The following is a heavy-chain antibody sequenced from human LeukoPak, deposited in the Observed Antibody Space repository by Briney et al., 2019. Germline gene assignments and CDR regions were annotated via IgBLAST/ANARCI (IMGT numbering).Heavy chain of an antibody. Sequence: GSLRLSCAASGFTFSSYAMHWVRQAPGKGLEWVAVISYDGSSKYYADSVKGRFTISRDNAKNSLYLQMNSLRAEDTAVYYCATRGYYYDSGGYSYFDYWGQGTLVTVSS. J-gene: IGHJ4*02. V-gene: IGHV3-30-3*01. D-gene: IGHD3-22*01. CDR1: GFTFSSYA. CDR3: ATRGYYYDSGGYSYFDY. CDR2: ISYDGSSK.